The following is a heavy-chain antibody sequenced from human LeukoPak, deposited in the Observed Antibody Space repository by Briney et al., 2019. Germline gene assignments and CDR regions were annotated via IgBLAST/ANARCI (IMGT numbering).Heavy chain of an antibody. CDR1: GLTVSSSY. V-gene: IGHV3-53*01. CDR2: IYNDGST. Sequence: GGSLRLSCAASGLTVSSSYMSWVRQAPGKGLEWVSIIYNDGSTYYADSMKGRFTITRDNSKNTLYLQVSILRAQDTAMYYCARNILFAFDIWGQGTMVTVSS. J-gene: IGHJ3*02. CDR3: ARNILFAFDI.